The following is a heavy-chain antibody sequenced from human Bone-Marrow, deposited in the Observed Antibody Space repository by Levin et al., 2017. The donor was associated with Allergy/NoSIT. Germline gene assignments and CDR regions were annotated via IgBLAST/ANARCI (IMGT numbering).Heavy chain of an antibody. Sequence: PGGSLRLSCAASGFTFSSYAMSWVRQAPGKGLEWVSAISGSGGSTYYADSVKGRFTISRDNSKNTLYLQMNSLRAEDTAVYYCAKDSYYYDSSGYLDWGQGTLVTVSS. CDR1: GFTFSSYA. J-gene: IGHJ4*02. D-gene: IGHD3-22*01. CDR2: ISGSGGST. V-gene: IGHV3-23*01. CDR3: AKDSYYYDSSGYLD.